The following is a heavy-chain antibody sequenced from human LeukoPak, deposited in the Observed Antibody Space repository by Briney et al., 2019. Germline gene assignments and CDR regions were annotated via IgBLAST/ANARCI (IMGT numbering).Heavy chain of an antibody. J-gene: IGHJ4*02. Sequence: GGSLRLSCAASGFTFSSYWMSWVRQAPGKGLEWVANIKQDGSEKYYVDSVKGRFTISRDNAKNSLYLQMNSLRAEDTAVYYCARGEVVPAADFDYWGQGTLVTVSS. CDR1: GFTFSSYW. V-gene: IGHV3-7*01. CDR3: ARGEVVPAADFDY. D-gene: IGHD2-2*01. CDR2: IKQDGSEK.